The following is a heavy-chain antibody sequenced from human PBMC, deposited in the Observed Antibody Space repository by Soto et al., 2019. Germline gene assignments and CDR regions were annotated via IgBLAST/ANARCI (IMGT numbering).Heavy chain of an antibody. J-gene: IGHJ4*02. V-gene: IGHV4-31*03. D-gene: IGHD1-26*01. CDR2: MYYTETS. CDR1: GGSISSGGYY. CDR3: ASGVVGTTTYFDY. Sequence: QVQLQESGPGLVQPSQTLSLTCTVSGGSISSGGYYWSWIRQHPGKGLEWIGYMYYTETSYYSPFLRSRVTISLDTSKNQFSLKLTSVTAADTAVYYCASGVVGTTTYFDYWGQGTLVTVSS.